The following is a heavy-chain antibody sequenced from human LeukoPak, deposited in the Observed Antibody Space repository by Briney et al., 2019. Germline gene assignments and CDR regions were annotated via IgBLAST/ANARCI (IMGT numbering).Heavy chain of an antibody. Sequence: GGSLRLSCAASGFTFSSYAMSWVRQAPGKGLEWVSAISGSGGSTYYADSVKGRFTISRDNSKNTLYLQMNSLRAEDTAVYYCAKDRSKNYDILTGYYWWGQGTLVTVSS. V-gene: IGHV3-23*01. D-gene: IGHD3-9*01. J-gene: IGHJ4*02. CDR1: GFTFSSYA. CDR3: AKDRSKNYDILTGYYW. CDR2: ISGSGGST.